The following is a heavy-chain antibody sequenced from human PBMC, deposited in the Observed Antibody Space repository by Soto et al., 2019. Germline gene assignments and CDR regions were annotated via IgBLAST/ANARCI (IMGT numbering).Heavy chain of an antibody. CDR1: GLNVGSNY. CDR3: VASSSSYYFEY. D-gene: IGHD2-21*01. Sequence: PGGSLSLSCAGSGLNVGSNYMSWIRQAPGKGLEWVSFVYTGGSTYYADSVKDRFTISRDTAKNTIYFQMNILRVEDTAVYYCVASSSSYYFEYWGQGALVTVSS. J-gene: IGHJ4*02. CDR2: VYTGGST. V-gene: IGHV3-53*01.